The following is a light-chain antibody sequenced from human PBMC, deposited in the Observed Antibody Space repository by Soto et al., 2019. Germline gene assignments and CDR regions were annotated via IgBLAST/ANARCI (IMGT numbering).Light chain of an antibody. Sequence: QAVVTQESSVTVSPGGTVTLTCGSSTGAVTSGHYPYWFQQKPGQAPRTLIYDTSNKHSWTPARFSGSLLGGKAALTLSGAQPEHEADYYCLLSYSGTERVFRDGTKGTVL. CDR3: LLSYSGTERV. CDR2: DTS. CDR1: TGAVTSGHY. J-gene: IGLJ1*01. V-gene: IGLV7-46*01.